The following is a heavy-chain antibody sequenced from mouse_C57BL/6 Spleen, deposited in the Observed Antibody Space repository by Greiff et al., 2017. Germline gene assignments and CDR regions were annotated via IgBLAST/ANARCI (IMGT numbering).Heavy chain of an antibody. Sequence: EVQRVESGGGLVKPGGSLKLSCAASGFTFSDYGMHWVRQAPEKGLEWVAYISSGSSTIYYADTVKGRFTISRDNAKNTLFLQMTSLRSEDTAMYYCARGGITTVVYFDYWGQGTTLTVSS. J-gene: IGHJ2*01. CDR1: GFTFSDYG. CDR3: ARGGITTVVYFDY. CDR2: ISSGSSTI. V-gene: IGHV5-17*01. D-gene: IGHD1-1*01.